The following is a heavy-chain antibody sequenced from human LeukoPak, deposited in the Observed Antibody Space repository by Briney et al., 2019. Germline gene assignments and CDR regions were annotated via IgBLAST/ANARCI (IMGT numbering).Heavy chain of an antibody. V-gene: IGHV1-18*01. CDR2: ISAYNGNT. Sequence: ASVKVSCKASGYTFTSYGISWVRQAPGQGLEWMGWISAYNGNTNYAQKLQGRVTMTTDTSTSTAYMELRSLRSDDTAVYYCARDRMHSSGWYAYSEFDYWGQGTLVTVSS. CDR1: GYTFTSYG. CDR3: ARDRMHSSGWYAYSEFDY. J-gene: IGHJ4*02. D-gene: IGHD6-19*01.